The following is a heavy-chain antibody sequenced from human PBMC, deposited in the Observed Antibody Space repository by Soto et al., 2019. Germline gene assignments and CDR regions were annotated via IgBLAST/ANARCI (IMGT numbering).Heavy chain of an antibody. V-gene: IGHV2-5*08. CDR2: IYWDDDK. J-gene: IGHJ5*02. CDR3: AHRLYDFWSGYLYNWFDP. CDR1: GDSINSYYW. D-gene: IGHD3-3*01. Sequence: TLSLTCIVSGDSINSYYWSWIRQPPGKALEWLALIYWDDDKRYSPSLKSRLTITKDTSKNQVVLTMTNMDPVDTATYYCAHRLYDFWSGYLYNWFDPWGQGTLVTVSS.